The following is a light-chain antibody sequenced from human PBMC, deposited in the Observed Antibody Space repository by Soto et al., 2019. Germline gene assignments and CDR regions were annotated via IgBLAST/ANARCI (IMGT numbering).Light chain of an antibody. Sequence: QSVLTQPPSVSGAPGQRVTLSCTGSSSNIGAGYDVHWYQQLPGTAPKLLIYGNSNRPAGVPDRFSGSKSGTSASLAITGLQAEDEADYYGQSYDSSLSGFYVFGTGTKLTVL. V-gene: IGLV1-40*01. CDR2: GNS. CDR1: SSNIGAGYD. CDR3: QSYDSSLSGFYV. J-gene: IGLJ1*01.